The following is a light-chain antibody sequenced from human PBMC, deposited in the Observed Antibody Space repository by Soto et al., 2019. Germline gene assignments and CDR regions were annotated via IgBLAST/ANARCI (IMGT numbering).Light chain of an antibody. Sequence: QSVLTQPPSVSAAPGQKVTISCSGSSSNIGLATNFVSWYQQLPGTAPKLLIYDNNKRPSGIPDRFSGSKSGTSATLGITGLQTGDEADYYCGTWDSSLGVVILGGGTKLTVL. CDR3: GTWDSSLGVVI. CDR2: DNN. V-gene: IGLV1-51*01. CDR1: SSNIGLATNF. J-gene: IGLJ2*01.